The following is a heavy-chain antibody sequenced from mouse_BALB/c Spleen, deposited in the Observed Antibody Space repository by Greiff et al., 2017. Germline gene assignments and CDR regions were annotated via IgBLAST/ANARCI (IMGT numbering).Heavy chain of an antibody. J-gene: IGHJ3*01. CDR1: GYSITSGYY. Sequence: EVKLVESGPGLVKPSQSLSLTCSVTGYSITSGYYWNWIRQFPGNKLEWMGYISYDGSNNYNPSLKNRISITRDTSKNQFFLKLNSVTTEDTATYYCAREDTTGAYWGQGTLVTVSA. CDR3: AREDTTGAY. D-gene: IGHD1-1*01. V-gene: IGHV3-6*02. CDR2: ISYDGSN.